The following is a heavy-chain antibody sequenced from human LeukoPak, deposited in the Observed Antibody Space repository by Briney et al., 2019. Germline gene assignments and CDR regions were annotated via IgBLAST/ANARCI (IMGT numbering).Heavy chain of an antibody. D-gene: IGHD3-9*01. CDR2: ISAYNGNT. V-gene: IGHV1-18*01. CDR1: GYTFTSYG. CDR3: ARGSYYAILTGFRTHRPFDY. J-gene: IGHJ4*02. Sequence: ASVKVSCKASGYTFTSYGISWVRQAPGQGLEWMGWISAYNGNTNYAQKLQDRVTMTRDTATSTGYMELRSLRSDDTAVYYCARGSYYAILTGFRTHRPFDYWGQGTLVTVSS.